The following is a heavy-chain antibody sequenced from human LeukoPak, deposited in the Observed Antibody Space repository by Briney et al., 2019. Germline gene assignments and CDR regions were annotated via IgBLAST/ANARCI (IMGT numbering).Heavy chain of an antibody. CDR1: GGTFSSYA. J-gene: IGHJ4*02. CDR3: ARGDGGSPVFDY. Sequence: SVKVSCKASGGTFSSYAISWVRQAPGQGLEWMGGIIPIFGTANYAQKFQGRVTITAVKSTSTAYMELSSLRSEDTAVYYCARGDGGSPVFDYWGQGTLVTVSS. CDR2: IIPIFGTA. D-gene: IGHD2-15*01. V-gene: IGHV1-69*06.